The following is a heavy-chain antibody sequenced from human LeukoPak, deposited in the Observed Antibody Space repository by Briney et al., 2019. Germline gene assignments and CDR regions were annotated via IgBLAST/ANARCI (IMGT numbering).Heavy chain of an antibody. CDR3: ARAKGCSSTSCFQFIWFDP. V-gene: IGHV1-18*01. CDR2: ISAYNGNT. D-gene: IGHD2-2*01. Sequence: ASVKVSCKASGYTFTSYGISWVRQAPRQGLEWMGWISAYNGNTNYAQKLQGRVTMTTDTSTSTAYMELRSLRSDDTAVYYCARAKGCSSTSCFQFIWFDPWGQGTLVTVSS. J-gene: IGHJ5*02. CDR1: GYTFTSYG.